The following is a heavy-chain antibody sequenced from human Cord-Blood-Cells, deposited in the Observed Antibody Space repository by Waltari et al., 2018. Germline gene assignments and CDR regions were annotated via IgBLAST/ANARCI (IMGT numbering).Heavy chain of an antibody. CDR3: ARDVGDGYNWWYFDL. V-gene: IGHV4-34*01. D-gene: IGHD5-12*01. J-gene: IGHJ2*01. CDR1: GGSFSGYY. CDR2: IKHSGRP. Sequence: QVQLQQWGAGLLKPSETLSLTCAVYGGSFSGYYWSWIRQPPGKGLEWIGEIKHSGRPNDNPALRTRVTRSGDTSKNQFSLELSSVTAAGTAVYYCARDVGDGYNWWYFDLWGRGTLVTVSS.